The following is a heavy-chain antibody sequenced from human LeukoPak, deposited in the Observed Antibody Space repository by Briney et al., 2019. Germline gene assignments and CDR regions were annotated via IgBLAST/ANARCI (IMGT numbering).Heavy chain of an antibody. CDR1: GFTFSDYT. CDR2: IGTAGNYI. CDR3: ATNLFCASASCL. D-gene: IGHD2-2*01. Sequence: GGSLRLSCAASGFTFSDYTMNWVRQAPGKGLEWLSSIGTAGNYIFYADSVQGRFTISRDNANDSLYLEMKNLRVEDTATYYCATNLFCASASCLWGQGTLVTVSS. J-gene: IGHJ4*02. V-gene: IGHV3-21*01.